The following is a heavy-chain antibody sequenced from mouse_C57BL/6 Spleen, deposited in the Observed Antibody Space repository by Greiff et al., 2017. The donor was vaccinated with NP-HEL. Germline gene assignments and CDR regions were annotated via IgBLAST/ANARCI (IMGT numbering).Heavy chain of an antibody. CDR3: TREGSTVVARYWYFDV. CDR1: GFTFSSYA. Sequence: EVKVVESGEGLVKPGGSLKLSCAASGFTFSSYAMSWVRQTPEKRLEWVAYISSGGDYIYYADTVKGRFTISRDNARNTLYLQMSSLKSEDTAMYYCTREGSTVVARYWYFDVWGTGTTVTVSS. D-gene: IGHD1-1*01. CDR2: ISSGGDYI. J-gene: IGHJ1*03. V-gene: IGHV5-9-1*02.